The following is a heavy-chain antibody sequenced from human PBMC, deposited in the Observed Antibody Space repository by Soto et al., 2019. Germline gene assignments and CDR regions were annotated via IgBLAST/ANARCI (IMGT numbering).Heavy chain of an antibody. CDR2: IWYDGSNK. D-gene: IGHD3-3*01. Sequence: QVQLVESGGGVVQPGRSLRLSCAASGFTFSSYGMHWVRQAPGKGLEWVAVIWYDGSNKYYADSVKGRFTISRDNSKNTLYLQMNSLRAEDTAVYYCARGEWLLYRYRQYYFDYWGQGTLVTVSS. CDR1: GFTFSSYG. CDR3: ARGEWLLYRYRQYYFDY. V-gene: IGHV3-33*01. J-gene: IGHJ4*02.